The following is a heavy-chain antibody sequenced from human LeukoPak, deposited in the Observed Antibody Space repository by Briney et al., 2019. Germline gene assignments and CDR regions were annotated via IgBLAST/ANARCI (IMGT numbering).Heavy chain of an antibody. CDR3: ARVSYGDSRGGLDY. CDR1: GGTFSSYA. D-gene: IGHD4-17*01. CDR2: IIPIFGTA. V-gene: IGHV1-69*06. J-gene: IGHJ4*02. Sequence: SVKVSCKASGGTFSSYAISWVRQAPGQGLEWMGGIIPIFGTANYAQRFQGRVTITADKSTSTAYMELSSLRSEDTAVYYCARVSYGDSRGGLDYWGQGTLVTVSS.